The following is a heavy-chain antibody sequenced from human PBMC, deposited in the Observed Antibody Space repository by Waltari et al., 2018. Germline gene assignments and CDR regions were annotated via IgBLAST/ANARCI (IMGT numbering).Heavy chain of an antibody. CDR2: IRSSYSGR. CDR1: GFPVSDHY. V-gene: IGHV3-11*01. J-gene: IGHJ3*01. Sequence: QVQLVESGGSLVKPGGSLTLSGQASGFPVSDHYRSWIRQVPGKGLGGVAYIRSSYSGRNYADSLKGRFTISRDNAKNSVSLLMNSLRVEDTAVYYCARDLSRLGSYAFDLWGQGTMVTVSS. D-gene: IGHD6-25*01. CDR3: ARDLSRLGSYAFDL.